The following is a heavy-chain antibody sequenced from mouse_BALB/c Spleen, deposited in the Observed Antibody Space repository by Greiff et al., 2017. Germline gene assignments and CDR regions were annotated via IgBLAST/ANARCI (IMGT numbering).Heavy chain of an antibody. CDR2: INPSNGRT. V-gene: IGHV1S81*02. CDR3: ARKGYPYAMDY. J-gene: IGHJ4*01. D-gene: IGHD2-2*01. Sequence: QVQLQQPGAELVKPGASVKLSCKASGYTFTSYWMHWVKQRPGQGLEWIGEINPSNGRTNYNEKFKSKATLTVDKSSSTAYMQLSSLTSEDSAVYYCARKGYPYAMDYWGQGTSVTVSS. CDR1: GYTFTSYW.